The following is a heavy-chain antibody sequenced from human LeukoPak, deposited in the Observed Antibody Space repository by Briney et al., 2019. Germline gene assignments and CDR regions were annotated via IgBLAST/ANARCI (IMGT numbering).Heavy chain of an antibody. Sequence: GGSLRLSCAASGLTFNSYAMSWVRQAPGKGLEWVSAISGSGGSTYYADSVKGRFTISRDNSKNTLYLQMDSLRAEDTAVYYCAKHYYASGSSHFDYWGQGTLVAVSS. CDR2: ISGSGGST. J-gene: IGHJ4*02. CDR1: GLTFNSYA. CDR3: AKHYYASGSSHFDY. D-gene: IGHD3-10*01. V-gene: IGHV3-23*01.